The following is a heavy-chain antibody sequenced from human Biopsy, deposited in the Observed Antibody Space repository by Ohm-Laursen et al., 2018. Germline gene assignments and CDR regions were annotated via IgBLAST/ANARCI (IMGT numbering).Heavy chain of an antibody. CDR1: GFSFSSYG. CDR3: AKDWFPYADYARAYGVDV. V-gene: IGHV3-30*18. CDR2: MSDDGRNE. Sequence: SLRLSCAASGFSFSSYGMYWVRQAPGKGLEWVAFMSDDGRNEYYANSVKGRFTISRDNSKNTLYLQMNSLRPEDTAVYYCAKDWFPYADYARAYGVDVWGQGTTVTVSS. J-gene: IGHJ6*02. D-gene: IGHD3-16*01.